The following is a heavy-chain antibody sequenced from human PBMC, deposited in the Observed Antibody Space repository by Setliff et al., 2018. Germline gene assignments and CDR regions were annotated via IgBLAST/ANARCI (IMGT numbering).Heavy chain of an antibody. Sequence: SETLSLTCAVSGYSISSGYYWGWIRQPPGKGLEWIGSIYYSGSTYYNPSLKSRVTISVDTSKNQFSLKLSSVTAADTAVYYCARVSQLVVLSLYYYYGMDVWGQGTTVTVSS. V-gene: IGHV4-38-2*01. J-gene: IGHJ6*02. CDR1: GYSISSGYY. CDR3: ARVSQLVVLSLYYYYGMDV. CDR2: IYYSGST. D-gene: IGHD6-6*01.